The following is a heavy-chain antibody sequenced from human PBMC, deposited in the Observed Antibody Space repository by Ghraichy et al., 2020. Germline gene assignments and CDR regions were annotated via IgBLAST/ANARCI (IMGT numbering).Heavy chain of an antibody. CDR3: ARERQRYYGSGPSFDY. V-gene: IGHV4-4*02. D-gene: IGHD3-10*01. CDR1: GGSISSSNW. CDR2: IYHSGST. J-gene: IGHJ4*02. Sequence: TLSLTCAVSGGSISSSNWWSWVRQPPGKGLEWIGEIYHSGSTNYNPSLKSRVTISVHKSKNQFSLKLSSVTAADTAVYYCARERQRYYGSGPSFDYWGQGTLVTVSS.